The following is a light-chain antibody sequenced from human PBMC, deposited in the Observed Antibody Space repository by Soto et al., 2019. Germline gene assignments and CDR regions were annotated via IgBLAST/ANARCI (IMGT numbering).Light chain of an antibody. CDR1: QSVGND. CDR3: QLHTQCPNT. Sequence: ERVLMQSPATLSVSPGERAILSCRASQSVGNDLAWYQQKPGQAPRLLIYRASTRAPDTPDRFCGSGSGTEFTLTISSLQSEDNGMYSCQLHTQCPNTSGQGTRLE. CDR2: RAS. J-gene: IGKJ5*01. V-gene: IGKV3-15*01.